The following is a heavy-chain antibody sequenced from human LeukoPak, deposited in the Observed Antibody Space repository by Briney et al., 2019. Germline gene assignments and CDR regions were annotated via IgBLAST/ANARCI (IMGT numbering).Heavy chain of an antibody. D-gene: IGHD1-26*01. CDR3: ARISGRYHFDY. V-gene: IGHV3-48*04. J-gene: IGHJ4*02. CDR1: GFTFSSYG. CDR2: ISSSGSTI. Sequence: PGGSLRLSCAASGFTFSSYGMHWVRQAPGKGLEWVSYISSSGSTIHYSDSVKGRFTISRDNTKNSLYLQMNSLRAEDTAVYYCARISGRYHFDYWGQGALVTVSS.